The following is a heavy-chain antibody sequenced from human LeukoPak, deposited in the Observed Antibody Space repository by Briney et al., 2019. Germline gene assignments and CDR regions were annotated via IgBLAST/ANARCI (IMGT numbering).Heavy chain of an antibody. V-gene: IGHV1-69*13. Sequence: GASVKVSCKASGGTFSSYAISWVRQAPGQGLEWMGGIIPIFGTANYAQKFQGRVTITADESTSTAYMELSSLRSEDTAVYYCASDPPYCSSTSCYWLDYYGKDVWGQGTTVTVSS. D-gene: IGHD2-2*01. CDR1: GGTFSSYA. J-gene: IGHJ6*02. CDR3: ASDPPYCSSTSCYWLDYYGKDV. CDR2: IIPIFGTA.